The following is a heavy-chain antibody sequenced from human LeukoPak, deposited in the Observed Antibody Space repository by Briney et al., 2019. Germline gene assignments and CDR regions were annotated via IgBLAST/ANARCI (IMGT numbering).Heavy chain of an antibody. V-gene: IGHV4-38-2*02. CDR1: GYSISSDYY. D-gene: IGHD2-2*02. CDR3: AGGGEIWYTNWFDP. J-gene: IGHJ5*02. Sequence: SETLSLTCTVSGYSISSDYYWGWIRQPPGKGLEWIGSVYHSGSTYYNPSLRSRVTISGDTSKNQFSLKLSSVTAADTAVYYCAGGGEIWYTNWFDPWGQGTLVTVSS. CDR2: VYHSGST.